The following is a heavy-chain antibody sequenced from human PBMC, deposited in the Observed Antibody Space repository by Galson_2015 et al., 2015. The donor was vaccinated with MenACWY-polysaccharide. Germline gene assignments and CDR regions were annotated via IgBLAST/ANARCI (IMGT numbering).Heavy chain of an antibody. CDR2: INPESTTI. CDR3: AKTAKVGANKESHWYFDL. V-gene: IGHV3-74*01. Sequence: SLRLSCAASGYSFGRYWMHWVRQAPGKGLVWVSRINPESTTINYADSVKGRFTISRDNSRNTLYLQMNSLRAEDTAIYYCAKTAKVGANKESHWYFDLWGRGTLVTVSS. CDR1: GYSFGRYW. J-gene: IGHJ2*01. D-gene: IGHD1-26*01.